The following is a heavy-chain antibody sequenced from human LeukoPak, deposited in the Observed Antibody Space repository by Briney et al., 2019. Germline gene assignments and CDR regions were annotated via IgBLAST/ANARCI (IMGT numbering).Heavy chain of an antibody. J-gene: IGHJ4*02. CDR2: ISYDGSNK. CDR1: GFTFSSYA. V-gene: IGHV3-30*04. CDR3: ARGYYYGSGSYLEVIY. D-gene: IGHD3-10*01. Sequence: PGRSLRLSCAASGFTFSSYAMRWVRQAPGKGLEWVAAISYDGSNKNYADSVKGRFTISRDNSKNTLYLQMNSLRAEDTAVYYCARGYYYGSGSYLEVIYWGQGTLVTVSS.